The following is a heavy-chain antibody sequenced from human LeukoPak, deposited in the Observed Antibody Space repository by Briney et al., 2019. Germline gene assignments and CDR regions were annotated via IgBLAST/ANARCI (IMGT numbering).Heavy chain of an antibody. V-gene: IGHV1-2*02. D-gene: IGHD4-11*01. Sequence: ASVKVSCKASGYTFTGYYMHWVRQAPGQGLEWMGWINPNSGGTNYAQKFQGRVTMTKDTSISTAYMELSRLRSDDTAVYYCARDHDYSNPSPFDYWGQGTLVTVSS. J-gene: IGHJ4*02. CDR3: ARDHDYSNPSPFDY. CDR2: INPNSGGT. CDR1: GYTFTGYY.